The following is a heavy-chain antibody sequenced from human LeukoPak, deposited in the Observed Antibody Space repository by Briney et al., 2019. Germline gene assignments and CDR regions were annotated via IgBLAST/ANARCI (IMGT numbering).Heavy chain of an antibody. CDR2: ISSSSSYL. D-gene: IGHD1-26*01. J-gene: IGHJ4*02. CDR3: ARGMELVDY. CDR1: GFTFSTYT. V-gene: IGHV3-21*01. Sequence: PGGSLRLSCAASGFTFSTYTMNWIRQAPGKGLEWVSSISSSSSYLYYSDSVEGRFTISRDNARNSLYLQMNSLRVDDTAVYYCARGMELVDYWGQGTLVTVSS.